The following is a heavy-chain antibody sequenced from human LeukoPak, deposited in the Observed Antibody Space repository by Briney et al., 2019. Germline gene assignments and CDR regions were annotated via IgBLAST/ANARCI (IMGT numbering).Heavy chain of an antibody. CDR3: ATDKEQLAPRY. CDR1: GYTLTELS. V-gene: IGHV1-24*01. J-gene: IGHJ4*02. D-gene: IGHD6-6*01. CDR2: FDPEDGET. Sequence: ASVKVSCKVSGYTLTELSMHWVRQAPGKGLEWMGGFDPEDGETIYAQKFQGRVTTTEDTSTDTAYMELSSLRSEDTAVYYCATDKEQLAPRYWGQGTLVTVSS.